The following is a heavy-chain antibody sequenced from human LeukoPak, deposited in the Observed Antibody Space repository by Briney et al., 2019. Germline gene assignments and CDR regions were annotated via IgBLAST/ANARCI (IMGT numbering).Heavy chain of an antibody. Sequence: GGSLRLSCAASGFTFSSYAMSWVRQAPGKGLEWVSSITSSGDGTYYADSVKGRFTIFRDNSKNTLYLQMNSLRAEDTAVYYCAKGPDIVVVVAAILAYWGQGTLVTVSS. CDR2: ITSSGDGT. J-gene: IGHJ4*02. V-gene: IGHV3-23*01. D-gene: IGHD2-15*01. CDR1: GFTFSSYA. CDR3: AKGPDIVVVVAAILAY.